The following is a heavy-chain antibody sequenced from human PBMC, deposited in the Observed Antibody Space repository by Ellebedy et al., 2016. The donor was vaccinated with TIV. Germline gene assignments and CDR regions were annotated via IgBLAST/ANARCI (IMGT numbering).Heavy chain of an antibody. CDR3: ARTYGNTRPEY. CDR1: GFSFSSYW. J-gene: IGHJ4*02. CDR2: IKPDGSAK. D-gene: IGHD1/OR15-1a*01. Sequence: GGSLRLSCAASGFSFSSYWINWVRQAPGKGLEWVANIKPDGSAKYYVDSVKGRFTISRDNAKNSVYLQMNSLRVDDTAVYYCARTYGNTRPEYWGQGTQVTVSS. V-gene: IGHV3-7*03.